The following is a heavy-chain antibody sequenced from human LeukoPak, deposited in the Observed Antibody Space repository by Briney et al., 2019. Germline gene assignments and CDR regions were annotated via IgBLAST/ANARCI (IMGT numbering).Heavy chain of an antibody. V-gene: IGHV4-59*01. CDR2: IYHSGST. CDR3: ARDGYSGNDGL. D-gene: IGHD5-12*01. J-gene: IGHJ4*02. Sequence: PSETLALTCTVSGGSISTYYWSWIRQPPGKGLEWIGYIYHSGSTKYNPSLKSRVTISVDTSKNQFSLKLSSVTAADTAVYYCARDGYSGNDGLWGQGTLVTVSS. CDR1: GGSISTYY.